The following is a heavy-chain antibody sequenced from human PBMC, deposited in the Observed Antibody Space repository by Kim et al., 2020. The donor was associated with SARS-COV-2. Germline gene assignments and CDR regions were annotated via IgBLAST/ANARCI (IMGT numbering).Heavy chain of an antibody. CDR2: ISSSSSTI. Sequence: GGSLRLSCAASGFTFSSYSMNWVRQAPGKGLEWVSYISSSSSTIYYADSVKGRFTISRDNAKNSLYLQMNSLRDEDTAVYYCARDGWGMVATRSTNDIWGQGTMVTVSS. J-gene: IGHJ3*02. D-gene: IGHD5-12*01. CDR1: GFTFSSYS. V-gene: IGHV3-48*02. CDR3: ARDGWGMVATRSTNDI.